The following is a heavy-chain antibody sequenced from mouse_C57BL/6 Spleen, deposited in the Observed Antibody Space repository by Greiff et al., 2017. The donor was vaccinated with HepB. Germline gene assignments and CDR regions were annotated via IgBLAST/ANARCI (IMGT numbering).Heavy chain of an antibody. V-gene: IGHV5-4*01. D-gene: IGHD1-1*01. Sequence: EVMLVESGGGLVKPGGSLKLSCAASGFTFSSYAMSWVRQTPEKRLEWVATISDGGSYTYYPDNVKGRFTISRDNAKNNLYLQMSHLKSEDTAMYYCARDGIYGSRYFDVWGTGTTVTVSS. CDR3: ARDGIYGSRYFDV. J-gene: IGHJ1*03. CDR1: GFTFSSYA. CDR2: ISDGGSYT.